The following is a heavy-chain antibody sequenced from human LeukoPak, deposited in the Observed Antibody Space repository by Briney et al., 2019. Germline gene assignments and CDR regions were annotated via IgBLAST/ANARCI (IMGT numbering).Heavy chain of an antibody. CDR1: GFTFTNYG. Sequence: PGGSLRLSCAASGFTFTNYGMSWVRQAPGKGLEWVSAISGSGFSTYYADSVKGRFTISRDNSTNTLYLQMNSLRAEDTAVYYCAKDWGEYFDYVWGSFTSFDSWGQGTLVTVSS. CDR3: AKDWGEYFDYVWGSFTSFDS. V-gene: IGHV3-23*01. D-gene: IGHD3-16*01. J-gene: IGHJ4*02. CDR2: ISGSGFST.